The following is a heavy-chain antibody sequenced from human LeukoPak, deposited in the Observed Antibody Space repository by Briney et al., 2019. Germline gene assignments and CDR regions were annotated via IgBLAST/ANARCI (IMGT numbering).Heavy chain of an antibody. V-gene: IGHV3-30*02. CDR1: GFTFSSCA. J-gene: IGHJ4*02. CDR3: VKDFWLDYGDW. D-gene: IGHD4-17*01. CDR2: IGYDGNNK. Sequence: PGGSLTLSCVASGFTFSSCAMHWVRQAPGKGLEWVAYIGYDGNNKYYADSVKGRFTISRDNSKNTLYLQMNSLTTEDTAVYYCVKDFWLDYGDWGGQGTLVTVSS.